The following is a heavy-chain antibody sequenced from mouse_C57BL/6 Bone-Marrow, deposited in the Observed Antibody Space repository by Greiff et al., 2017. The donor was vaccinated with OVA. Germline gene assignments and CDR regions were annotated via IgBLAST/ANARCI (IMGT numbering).Heavy chain of an antibody. CDR3: ARKNWDRWYFDV. J-gene: IGHJ1*03. CDR1: GYTFTDYN. D-gene: IGHD4-1*01. CDR2: INPNNGGT. V-gene: IGHV1-22*01. Sequence: EVMLVESGPELVKPGASVKMSCKASGYTFTDYNMHWVKQSHGKSLEWIGYINPNNGGTSYNQKFKGKATLTVNKSSSTAYMALRSLTSEDSAVYYCARKNWDRWYFDVWGTGTTVTVSS.